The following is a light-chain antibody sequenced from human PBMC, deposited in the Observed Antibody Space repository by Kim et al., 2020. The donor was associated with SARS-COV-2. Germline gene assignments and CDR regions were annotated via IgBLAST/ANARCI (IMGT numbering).Light chain of an antibody. V-gene: IGKV3-20*01. J-gene: IGKJ1*01. CDR3: QQYGDSLWT. Sequence: EIVLTQSPGTLSLSPGERATLSCRASQRVSGNSLAWYQQKPGQAPRLVIYGATTRATGIPERFYGSGSGTDFTLTISRLGPEDFAVYYCQQYGDSLWTFGRGTKVDIK. CDR1: QRVSGNS. CDR2: GAT.